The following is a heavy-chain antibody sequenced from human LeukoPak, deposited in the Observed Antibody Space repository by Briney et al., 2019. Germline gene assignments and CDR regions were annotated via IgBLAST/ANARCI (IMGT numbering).Heavy chain of an antibody. D-gene: IGHD1-26*01. CDR1: GFTFSSYW. Sequence: GGSLRLSCAASGFTFSSYWMSWVRQAPGKGRECVANIKQDGSEKYYVDSVKGRFTISRDNAKNSLYLQMNSLRAEDTAVYYCAREGYSGSYSDAFDIWGQGTMVTVSS. V-gene: IGHV3-7*01. CDR2: IKQDGSEK. CDR3: AREGYSGSYSDAFDI. J-gene: IGHJ3*02.